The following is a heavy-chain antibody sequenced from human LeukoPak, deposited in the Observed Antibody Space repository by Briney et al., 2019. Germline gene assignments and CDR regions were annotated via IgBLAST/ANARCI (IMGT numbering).Heavy chain of an antibody. V-gene: IGHV4-59*08. Sequence: SETLSLTCTVSGGSISSYYWSWIRQPPGKGLEWIGYIYYSGSTNYNPSLKSRVTISVDTSKNQFSLKLSSVTAADTAVYYCASSDFWGGYYTRFDYWGQGTLVTVSS. CDR3: ASSDFWGGYYTRFDY. CDR2: IYYSGST. J-gene: IGHJ4*02. D-gene: IGHD3-3*01. CDR1: GGSISSYY.